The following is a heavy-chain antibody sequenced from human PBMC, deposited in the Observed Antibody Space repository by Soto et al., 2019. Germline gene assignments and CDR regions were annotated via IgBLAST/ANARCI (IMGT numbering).Heavy chain of an antibody. CDR1: SGSISSSNW. V-gene: IGHV4-4*02. Sequence: QVQLQESGPGLVKPSGTLSLTCAVSSGSISSSNWWSWVRQPPGKGLEWVGEIYHSGSTNYNPSLKRRVTISVDKSKNQFSLKLSSVTAADTAVYYCARDTDGDYVPRAIDYWGQGNLVTVSS. CDR3: ARDTDGDYVPRAIDY. J-gene: IGHJ4*02. CDR2: IYHSGST. D-gene: IGHD4-17*01.